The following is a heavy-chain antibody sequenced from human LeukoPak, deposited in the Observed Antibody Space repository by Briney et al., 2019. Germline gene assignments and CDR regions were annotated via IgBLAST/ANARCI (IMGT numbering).Heavy chain of an antibody. J-gene: IGHJ3*02. CDR2: ISSSSSYI. Sequence: GGSLRLSCAASGFTFSSYSMNWVPQAPGKGLEWVSSISSSSSYIYYADSVKGRFTISRDNAKNSLYLQMNSLRAEDTAVYYCARAGPVKEAGPRLDAFDIWGQGTMVTVSS. V-gene: IGHV3-21*01. D-gene: IGHD3/OR15-3a*01. CDR1: GFTFSSYS. CDR3: ARAGPVKEAGPRLDAFDI.